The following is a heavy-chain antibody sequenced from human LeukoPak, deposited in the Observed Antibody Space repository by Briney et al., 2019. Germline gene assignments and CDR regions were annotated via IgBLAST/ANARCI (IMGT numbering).Heavy chain of an antibody. CDR3: ARHSSGWYGAFDI. D-gene: IGHD6-19*01. Sequence: PGGSLRLSCAASGFTFSDYYMSWIRQAPGKGLEWVSYISSSSSYTNYADSVKGRFTISRDNAKNSLYLQMNSLRAEDTAVYYCARHSSGWYGAFDIWGQGTMVTVSS. CDR1: GFTFSDYY. V-gene: IGHV3-11*03. J-gene: IGHJ3*02. CDR2: ISSSSSYT.